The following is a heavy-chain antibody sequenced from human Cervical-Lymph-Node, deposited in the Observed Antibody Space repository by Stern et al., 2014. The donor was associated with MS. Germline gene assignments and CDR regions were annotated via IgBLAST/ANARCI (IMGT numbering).Heavy chain of an antibody. CDR1: GGSISSGDYY. CDR3: ARGVTIFGVVKN. D-gene: IGHD3-3*01. CDR2: IYYSGST. J-gene: IGHJ4*02. V-gene: IGHV4-30-4*01. Sequence: QLQESGPGLVKPSQTLSLTCTVSGGSISSGDYYWSWIRQPPGKGLEWIGYIYYSGSTYYNPSLKSPVTISVDTSKNQFSLKLSSVTAADTAVYYCARGVTIFGVVKNWGQGTLVTVSS.